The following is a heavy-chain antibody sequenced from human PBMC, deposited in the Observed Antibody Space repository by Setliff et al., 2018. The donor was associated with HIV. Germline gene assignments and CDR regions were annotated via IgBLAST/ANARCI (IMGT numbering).Heavy chain of an antibody. D-gene: IGHD2-2*01. CDR3: ARGRVPGNY. CDR2: NSGYGEET. Sequence: PGGSLRLSCVGSGFTFRTYAMGWVRQAPGKGLEWVSSNSGYGEETYYADSVKGRFSISRDNSKNSLYLQMNSLRAEDTAFYYCARGRVPGNYWGQGTLVTVSS. V-gene: IGHV3-23*01. J-gene: IGHJ4*02. CDR1: GFTFRTYA.